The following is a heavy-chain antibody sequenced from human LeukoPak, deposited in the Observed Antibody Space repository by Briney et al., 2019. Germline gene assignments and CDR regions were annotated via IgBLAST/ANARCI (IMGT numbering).Heavy chain of an antibody. J-gene: IGHJ6*02. Sequence: GGSLRLSCAASGFTFGSYWMHWVRQAPGKGLVWVSRINSDGSSTSYADSVKGRFTISRDNAKNTLYLQMNSLRAEDTAVYYCARGIVGATPYYYYGMDVWGQGTTVTVSS. D-gene: IGHD1-26*01. CDR1: GFTFGSYW. V-gene: IGHV3-74*01. CDR3: ARGIVGATPYYYYGMDV. CDR2: INSDGSST.